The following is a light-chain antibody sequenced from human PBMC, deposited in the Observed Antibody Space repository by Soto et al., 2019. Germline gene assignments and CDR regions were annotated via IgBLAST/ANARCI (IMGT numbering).Light chain of an antibody. Sequence: DLRMTQSPSTLSASVGDRVTINCRASQSISEWLAWYQQKPGRAPKLLIYHASRLGTGVPSRFSGSGSGTDFTFTISSLQPEDIATYYCQQYDNLPLTFGGGTKVDIK. CDR3: QQYDNLPLT. V-gene: IGKV1-5*01. CDR2: HAS. CDR1: QSISEW. J-gene: IGKJ4*01.